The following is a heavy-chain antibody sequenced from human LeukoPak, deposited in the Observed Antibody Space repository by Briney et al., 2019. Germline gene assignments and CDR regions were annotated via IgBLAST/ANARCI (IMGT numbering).Heavy chain of an antibody. CDR3: ARVPAGGSSDI. CDR2: ISYDGGNK. J-gene: IGHJ3*02. D-gene: IGHD1-14*01. CDR1: GFTFSSYA. V-gene: IGHV3-30-3*01. Sequence: GGSLRLSCAASGFTFSSYAMHWVRQAPGKGLEWVAVISYDGGNKYYTDSVQGRFTISRDNSKNTLYLQMNSLRSEDTAVYYCARVPAGGSSDIWGQGTMVTVSS.